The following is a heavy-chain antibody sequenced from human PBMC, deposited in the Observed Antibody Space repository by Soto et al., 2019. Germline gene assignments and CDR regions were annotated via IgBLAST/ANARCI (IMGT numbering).Heavy chain of an antibody. CDR1: GGSISSGDYY. CDR3: ARDSDYGDPHYFDY. D-gene: IGHD4-17*01. Sequence: SETLSLTCTVSGGSISSGDYYWSWIRQPPGKGLEWIGYIYYSGSTYYNPSLKSRVTISVDTSKNQFSLKLSSVTAADTAVYYCARDSDYGDPHYFDYRGQGTLVTVSS. J-gene: IGHJ4*02. CDR2: IYYSGST. V-gene: IGHV4-30-4*01.